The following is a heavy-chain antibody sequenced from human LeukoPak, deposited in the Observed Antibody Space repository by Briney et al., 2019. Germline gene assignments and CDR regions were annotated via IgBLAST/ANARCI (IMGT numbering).Heavy chain of an antibody. CDR1: GFTYNDYA. D-gene: IGHD3-10*01. V-gene: IGHV3-20*04. CDR2: ITWNGGGR. Sequence: GGSLRLSCAASGFTYNDYAMSWVRQAPGKGLEWVSGITWNGGGRGYAVSVRGRFTISRDNAKNTLYLQMDSLRAEDTALYYCARAAEVQRAQSGLYYFGLDVWGQGTTVSVS. CDR3: ARAAEVQRAQSGLYYFGLDV. J-gene: IGHJ6*02.